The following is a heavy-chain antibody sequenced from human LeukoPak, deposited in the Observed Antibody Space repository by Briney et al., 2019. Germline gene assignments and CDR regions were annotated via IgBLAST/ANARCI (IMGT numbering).Heavy chain of an antibody. CDR3: STLWYGA. Sequence: GGSLRLSCAASGFTFTNAWVYWVRQAPGKGLEWVGRIKSKTDGGTSDYAAPVTGRFTISRDDSKSTLYLEMNSLKTEDTGVYYCSTLWYGAWGQGTLVTVSS. CDR1: GFTFTNAW. CDR2: IKSKTDGGTS. V-gene: IGHV3-15*01. D-gene: IGHD3-10*01. J-gene: IGHJ5*02.